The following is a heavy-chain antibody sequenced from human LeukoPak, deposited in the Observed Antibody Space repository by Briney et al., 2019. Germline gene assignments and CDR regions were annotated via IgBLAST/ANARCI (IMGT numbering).Heavy chain of an antibody. J-gene: IGHJ4*02. D-gene: IGHD5-18*01. Sequence: SETLSLTCAVSGGSISSSNRWSWVRQPPGKGLEWIGEIYHSGSTNYNPSLKSRVTISVDKSKNQFSLKLSSVTAADTAVYYCARERGYSYEMYYFDYWGQGTLTTVSS. CDR1: GGSISSSNR. CDR3: ARERGYSYEMYYFDY. CDR2: IYHSGST. V-gene: IGHV4-4*02.